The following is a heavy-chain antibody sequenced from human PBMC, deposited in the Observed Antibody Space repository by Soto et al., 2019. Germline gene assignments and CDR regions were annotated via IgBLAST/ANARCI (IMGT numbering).Heavy chain of an antibody. V-gene: IGHV3-21*01. J-gene: IGHJ3*02. Sequence: GGSLRLSCAASRFTFSSYSMNWVRQAPGKGLEWVSSISSTSSYINYADSVKGRFTIPRDTAKYSLYLQMNSLRADDTAVYYCARDPCTSPVEKAFEIWGQGAMVTVSS. CDR1: RFTFSSYS. CDR3: ARDPCTSPVEKAFEI. CDR2: ISSTSSYI. D-gene: IGHD2-8*01.